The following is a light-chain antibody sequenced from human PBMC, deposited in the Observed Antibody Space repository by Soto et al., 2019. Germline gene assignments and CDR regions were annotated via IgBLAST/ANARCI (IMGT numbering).Light chain of an antibody. CDR1: QSVSSY. J-gene: IGKJ1*01. CDR2: DAF. CDR3: QQRSNWPRRT. V-gene: IGKV3-11*01. Sequence: EIVLTQSPATLSLSPGERATLSCRASQSVSSYLAWYQQKPGQAPRLLIYDAFNRATGIPARFSGSGSGTDFPLTISSLEPEDFAVYYCQQRSNWPRRTFGQGTKVEIK.